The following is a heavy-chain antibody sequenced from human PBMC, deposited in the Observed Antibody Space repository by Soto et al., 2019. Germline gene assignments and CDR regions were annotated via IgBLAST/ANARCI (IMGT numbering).Heavy chain of an antibody. J-gene: IGHJ4*02. CDR3: ARERTSGSKYYFDY. D-gene: IGHD3-10*01. CDR1: GFTVSSNY. V-gene: IGHV3-66*01. CDR2: IYSGGST. Sequence: EVQLVESGGGLVQPGGSLRLSCAASGFTVSSNYMSWVRQAPGKGLEWVSVIYSGGSTYYADSVKGRFTISRDNSKNTLYLQMNSLRAEDTAVYYCARERTSGSKYYFDYWGQRTLVTVSS.